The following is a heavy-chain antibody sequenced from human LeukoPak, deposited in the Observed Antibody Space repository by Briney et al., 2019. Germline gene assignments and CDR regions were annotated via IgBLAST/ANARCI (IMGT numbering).Heavy chain of an antibody. CDR1: GGTFSSYA. Sequence: SVKVSCKASGGTFSSYAISWVRQAPGQGLEWMGGIIPIFGTANYAQKFQGRVTITADESTSTAYMGLSSLRSEDTAVYYCARDHCSSTSCYTWNWFGPWGQGTLVTVSS. J-gene: IGHJ5*02. V-gene: IGHV1-69*01. CDR3: ARDHCSSTSCYTWNWFGP. CDR2: IIPIFGTA. D-gene: IGHD2-2*02.